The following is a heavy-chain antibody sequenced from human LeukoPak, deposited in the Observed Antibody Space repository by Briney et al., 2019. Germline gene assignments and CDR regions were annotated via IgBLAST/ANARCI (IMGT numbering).Heavy chain of an antibody. CDR2: IYSSGST. CDR3: ARQAASSWYFGAEWFDP. D-gene: IGHD6-13*01. Sequence: PSETLSLTCTVSGGSIRTYYWSWIRQPPGKGLEWIGYIYSSGSTNSNPSLKSRVTISVDTSKSQFSLKMTSVTAADTAVYYCARQAASSWYFGAEWFDPWGQGTLVTVSS. V-gene: IGHV4-59*08. CDR1: GGSIRTYY. J-gene: IGHJ5*02.